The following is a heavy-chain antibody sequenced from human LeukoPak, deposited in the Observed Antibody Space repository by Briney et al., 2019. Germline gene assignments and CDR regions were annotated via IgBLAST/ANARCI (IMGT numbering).Heavy chain of an antibody. J-gene: IGHJ4*02. CDR2: IYYSGST. V-gene: IGHV4-39*07. Sequence: PGGSLRLSCAASGFTFSSYGMHWVRQPPGKGLECIGSIYYSGSTYYNPSLKSRVTISIDTSKNQFSLKLSSVTAADTAVYYCARFNSGSYQHYFDYWGQGTLVTVSS. CDR3: ARFNSGSYQHYFDY. CDR1: GFTFSSYG. D-gene: IGHD1-26*01.